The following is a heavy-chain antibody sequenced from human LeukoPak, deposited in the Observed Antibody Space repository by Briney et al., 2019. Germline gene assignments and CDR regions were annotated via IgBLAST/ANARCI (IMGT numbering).Heavy chain of an antibody. CDR1: VYTFTSYD. CDR3: AREYSTYEAGWLDP. V-gene: IGHV1-8*01. CDR2: INPNSGNT. J-gene: IGHJ5*02. D-gene: IGHD4-11*01. Sequence: ASVKVSCKASVYTFTSYDINWGRQATGQGLEWMGWINPNSGNTSYAQKLQGRVTITTDTSTSTAYIEQRSLRSDDTAVYYCAREYSTYEAGWLDPWGQGILVTVSS.